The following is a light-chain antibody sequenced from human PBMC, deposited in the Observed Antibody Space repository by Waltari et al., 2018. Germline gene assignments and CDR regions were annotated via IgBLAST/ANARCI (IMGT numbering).Light chain of an antibody. Sequence: QSALTQPASVSGSPGQSIPIPCTGTSSDVGGYTYVSWYQQHPGKAPKLMIYDVSNRPSGVSNRFSGSKSGNTASLTISGLQAEDEADYYCSSYTSSMRDFGTGTKVTVL. CDR2: DVS. V-gene: IGLV2-14*01. CDR3: SSYTSSMRD. CDR1: SSDVGGYTY. J-gene: IGLJ1*01.